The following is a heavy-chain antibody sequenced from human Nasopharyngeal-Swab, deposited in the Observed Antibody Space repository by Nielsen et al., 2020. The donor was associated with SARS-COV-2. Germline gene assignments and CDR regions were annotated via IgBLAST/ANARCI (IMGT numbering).Heavy chain of an antibody. V-gene: IGHV4-34*01. CDR2: INHSGST. CDR3: ARGRDIVVVPAAGVAFDY. D-gene: IGHD2-2*01. Sequence: WIRQPPGKGLEWIGEINHSGSTNYNPSLKSRVTISVDTSKNQFSLKLSPVTAADTAVYYCARGRDIVVVPAAGVAFDYWGQGTLVTASS. J-gene: IGHJ4*02.